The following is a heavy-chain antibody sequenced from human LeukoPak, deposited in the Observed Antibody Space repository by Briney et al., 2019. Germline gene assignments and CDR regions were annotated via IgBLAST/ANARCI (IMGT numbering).Heavy chain of an antibody. V-gene: IGHV3-7*01. CDR3: ARSNSGPEI. Sequence: PGGSLRLSCATFGFSFSNYWMNWVRQAPGRGLEWVAIIKADGSEKHYVDSVRGRFTVSRDNAKNSLYLQMSSLRAEDTAVYHCARSNSGPEIWGQGTLVTVSS. J-gene: IGHJ4*02. CDR2: IKADGSEK. CDR1: GFSFSNYW. D-gene: IGHD4-23*01.